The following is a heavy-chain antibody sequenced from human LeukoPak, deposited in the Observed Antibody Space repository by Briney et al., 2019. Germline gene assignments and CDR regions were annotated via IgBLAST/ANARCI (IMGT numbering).Heavy chain of an antibody. J-gene: IGHJ5*02. CDR3: ARDLVGATPYNWFDP. CDR2: IYYSGST. D-gene: IGHD1-26*01. Sequence: SESLSLTCTVSGGSISSSSYYWGWIRQPPGKGLEWIGSIYYSGSTYYNPSLKSRVTISVDTSRNQFSLKLSSVTAADTAVYYCARDLVGATPYNWFDPWGQGTLVTVSS. V-gene: IGHV4-39*07. CDR1: GGSISSSSYY.